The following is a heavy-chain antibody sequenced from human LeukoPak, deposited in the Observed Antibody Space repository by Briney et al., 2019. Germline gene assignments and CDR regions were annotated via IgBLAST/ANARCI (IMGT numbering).Heavy chain of an antibody. CDR2: IYYSGST. CDR3: ARWTYFFWVD. J-gene: IGHJ4*02. V-gene: IGHV4-59*07. Sequence: WDPLSLMCTVSGGFISSYYWLWIPQPRGEGREGIGYIYYSGSTNYNPSLKSRVTISVDTSKNQFSLKLSSVTAADTAVYYGARWTYFFWVDWGQGTLVTVSS. D-gene: IGHD3-3*01. CDR1: GGFISSYY.